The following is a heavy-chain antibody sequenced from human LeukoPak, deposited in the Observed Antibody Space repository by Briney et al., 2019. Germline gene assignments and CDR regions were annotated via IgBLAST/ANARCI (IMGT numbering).Heavy chain of an antibody. Sequence: SETLSLTCTVSGGSISSGDYYWGWIRQPPGKGLEWIVYIYYSGSTYYNPSLKSRVTISVDTSKNQFSLKLSSVTAADTAVYYCARNGEEVDYADAFDIWGQGTMVTVSS. CDR2: IYYSGST. J-gene: IGHJ3*02. CDR1: GGSISSGDYY. V-gene: IGHV4-30-4*01. CDR3: ARNGEEVDYADAFDI. D-gene: IGHD4-17*01.